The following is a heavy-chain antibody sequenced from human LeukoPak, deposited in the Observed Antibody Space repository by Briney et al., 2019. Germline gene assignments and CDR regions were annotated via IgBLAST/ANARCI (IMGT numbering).Heavy chain of an antibody. J-gene: IGHJ4*02. V-gene: IGHV3-7*03. D-gene: IGHD6-13*01. CDR2: FQHDGDAK. Sequence: GGSLRLSCVASGFTSSSYWMTWVRQHPGKGLEWVANFQHDGDAKYYLYSVKGRFTTSTDNANNSLYLQINSLRVADTAVYDCATIASSSPRDWGQGTLVTVSS. CDR3: ATIASSSPRD. CDR1: GFTSSSYW.